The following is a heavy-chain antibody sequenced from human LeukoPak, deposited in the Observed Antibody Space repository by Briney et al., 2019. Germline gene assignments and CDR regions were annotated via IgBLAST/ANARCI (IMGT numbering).Heavy chain of an antibody. Sequence: PGGSLRLSCAASGFTFSTYWMSWVRQAPGKGLEWVANIKQDGSEKYYVDSVKGRFTISRDNAKNSLYLQMNSLRAEDTAVYYCAREERYCSGGSCHSDYWGQGTLVTVSS. D-gene: IGHD2-15*01. V-gene: IGHV3-7*01. CDR1: GFTFSTYW. CDR3: AREERYCSGGSCHSDY. J-gene: IGHJ4*02. CDR2: IKQDGSEK.